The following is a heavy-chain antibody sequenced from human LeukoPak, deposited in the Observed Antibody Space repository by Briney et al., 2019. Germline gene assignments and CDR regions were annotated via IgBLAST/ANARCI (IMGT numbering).Heavy chain of an antibody. CDR2: IIPILGIA. Sequence: SVKVSCKASGGTFSSYAISWVRQAPGQGLEWMGRIIPILGIANYAQKFQGRVTITADKSTSTAYMELSSLRSEDTAVYYCARQLLGGRYNWFDPWGQGTLVTVSS. CDR3: ARQLLGGRYNWFDP. D-gene: IGHD3-16*01. V-gene: IGHV1-69*04. CDR1: GGTFSSYA. J-gene: IGHJ5*02.